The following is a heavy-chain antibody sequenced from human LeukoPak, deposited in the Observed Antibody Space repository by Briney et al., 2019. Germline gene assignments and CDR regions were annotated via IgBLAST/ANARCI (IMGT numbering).Heavy chain of an antibody. D-gene: IGHD3-3*01. J-gene: IGHJ5*02. CDR1: GVSFSGYY. CDR3: MRLLNYDFWGGYYKYTWFDP. CDR2: INHSGST. V-gene: IGHV4-34*01. Sequence: PSGTLSLTCAVYGVSFSGYYWGWIRQPPGKGLEWIGEINHSGSTNYNPSLKSRVTISVDTSKNQFSLKRRSVTAADTGVYYRMRLLNYDFWGGYYKYTWFDPSGHGTLVTASS.